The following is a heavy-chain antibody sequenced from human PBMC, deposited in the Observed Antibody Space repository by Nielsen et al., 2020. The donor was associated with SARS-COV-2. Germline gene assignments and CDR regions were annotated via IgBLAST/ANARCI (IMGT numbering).Heavy chain of an antibody. V-gene: IGHV3-15*01. CDR2: IKSKTDGGTT. CDR3: TTDPIITIFGVVTGY. D-gene: IGHD3-3*01. CDR1: GFTFSNAW. J-gene: IGHJ4*02. Sequence: GESLKISCAASGFTFSNAWMSWVRQAPGKGLAWVVRIKSKTDGGTTDYAAPVKGRFTISRDDSKNTLYLQMNSLKTEDTAVYYCTTDPIITIFGVVTGYWGQGTLVTVSS.